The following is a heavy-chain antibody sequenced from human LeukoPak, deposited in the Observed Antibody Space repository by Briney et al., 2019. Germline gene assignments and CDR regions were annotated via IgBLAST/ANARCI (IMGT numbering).Heavy chain of an antibody. CDR2: LYHSGNT. J-gene: IGHJ4*02. V-gene: IGHV4-38-2*02. CDR1: GYSISRGCS. CDR3: AREEFRRDFDY. Sequence: PSETLSLTCAVSGYSISRGCSWGWIRQPPGKGLEWIGNLYHSGNTYYNPSLKSRATISADTSKNQFSLRLSSVTAADTAVYYCAREEFRRDFDYWGQGTLVTVSS. D-gene: IGHD3-10*01.